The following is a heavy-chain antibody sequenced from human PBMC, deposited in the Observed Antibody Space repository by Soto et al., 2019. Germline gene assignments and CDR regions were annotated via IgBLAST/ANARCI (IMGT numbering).Heavy chain of an antibody. CDR2: IYYSGST. D-gene: IGHD3-16*02. J-gene: IGHJ4*02. CDR1: GGSISSGGYY. CDR3: ARGHSGYDYVWGSYHPGFDY. Sequence: SETLSLTCTVSGGSISSGGYYRSWIRQHPGKGLEWIGYIYYSGSTYYNPSLKSRVTISVDTSKNQFSLKLSSVTAADTAVYYCARGHSGYDYVWGSYHPGFDYWGQGTLFTVSS. V-gene: IGHV4-31*03.